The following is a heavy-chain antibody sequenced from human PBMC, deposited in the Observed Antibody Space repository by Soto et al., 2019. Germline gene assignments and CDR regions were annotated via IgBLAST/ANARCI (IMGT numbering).Heavy chain of an antibody. CDR2: INAGNDNT. CDR3: ARDGWGLAEGGDYYYGMDV. V-gene: IGHV1-3*01. J-gene: IGHJ6*02. Sequence: QAQLVQSGAEVKKPGASVKVSCTASGYTFISYAMHWVRQAPGQRLEWMGWINAGNDNTKYAQKFQGRVTITMDTSASTDYMEVSRLISEDRDVYYGARDGWGLAEGGDYYYGMDVWGQVTTDTVSS. CDR1: GYTFISYA. D-gene: IGHD2-15*01.